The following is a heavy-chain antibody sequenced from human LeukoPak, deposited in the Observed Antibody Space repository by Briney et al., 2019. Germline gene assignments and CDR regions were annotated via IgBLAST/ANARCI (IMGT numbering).Heavy chain of an antibody. D-gene: IGHD3-9*01. J-gene: IGHJ4*02. CDR2: IYYSGST. Sequence: SETLSLTCTVSGGSISSYYWSWIRQPPGKGLEWIGYIYYSGSTNYNPSLKSRVTISVDTSKNQFSLKLSSVTAADTAVYYCARGGDILAGYYWDYFDYWGQGTLVTVSS. CDR3: ARGGDILAGYYWDYFDY. CDR1: GGSISSYY. V-gene: IGHV4-59*01.